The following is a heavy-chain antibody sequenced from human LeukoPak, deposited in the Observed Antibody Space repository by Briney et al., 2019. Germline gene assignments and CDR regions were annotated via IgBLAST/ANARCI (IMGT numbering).Heavy chain of an antibody. CDR3: AREAYYYDSSGYYSGFDP. V-gene: IGHV3-7*01. D-gene: IGHD3-22*01. CDR1: GFTFSSYW. J-gene: IGHJ5*02. Sequence: GGSLRLCCAASGFTFSSYWMSWVRQAPGKGLEWVANIKQDGSEKYYVDSVKGRFTISRDNAKNSLYLQMNSLRAEDTAVYYCAREAYYYDSSGYYSGFDPWGQGTLVTVSS. CDR2: IKQDGSEK.